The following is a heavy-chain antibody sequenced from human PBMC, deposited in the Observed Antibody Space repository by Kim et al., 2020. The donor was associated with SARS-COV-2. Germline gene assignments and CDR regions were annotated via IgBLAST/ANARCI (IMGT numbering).Heavy chain of an antibody. CDR3: ARDERTYYYGSGSHDY. V-gene: IGHV3-30*04. Sequence: GGSLRLSCAASGVTFSSYARHWVRQAPGKGLEWVAVISYDGSNKYYADSVKGRFTISRDNSKNTLYLQMNSRGAEDTAVYYCARDERTYYYGSGSHDYWGQGTLVTVSS. D-gene: IGHD3-10*01. J-gene: IGHJ4*02. CDR1: GVTFSSYA. CDR2: ISYDGSNK.